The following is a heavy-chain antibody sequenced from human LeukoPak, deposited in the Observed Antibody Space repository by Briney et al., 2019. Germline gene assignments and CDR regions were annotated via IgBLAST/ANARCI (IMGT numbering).Heavy chain of an antibody. CDR2: ISKSATTI. CDR1: GFTFSDYY. V-gene: IGHV3-11*04. Sequence: GGSLRLSCAASGFTFSDYYMSWVRQAPGKGLEWVSYISKSATTIYYADSVKGRFTISRDNAKNSLYLQMNSLRAEDTAVYYCARVLHKRNYDSTTYGYWGQGTLVTVSS. J-gene: IGHJ4*02. CDR3: ARVLHKRNYDSTTYGY. D-gene: IGHD2/OR15-2a*01.